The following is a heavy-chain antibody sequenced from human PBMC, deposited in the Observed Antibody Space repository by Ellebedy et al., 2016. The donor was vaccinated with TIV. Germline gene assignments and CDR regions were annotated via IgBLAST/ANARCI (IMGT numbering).Heavy chain of an antibody. CDR2: IYYSGST. J-gene: IGHJ4*02. CDR1: GGSISSSSYY. V-gene: IGHV4-39*07. CDR3: ARGWGYDSSGYDY. D-gene: IGHD3-22*01. Sequence: SETLSLXXTVSGGSISSSSYYWGWIRQPPGKGLKWIGSIYYSGSTYYNPSLKSRVTISVDTSKNQFSLKLSSVTAADTAVYYCARGWGYDSSGYDYWGQGTLVTVSS.